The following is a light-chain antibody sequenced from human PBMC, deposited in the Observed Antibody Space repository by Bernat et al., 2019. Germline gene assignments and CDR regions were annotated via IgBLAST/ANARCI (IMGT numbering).Light chain of an antibody. J-gene: IGKJ1*01. CDR3: QQYKYWPPWT. V-gene: IGKV3-15*01. CDR2: GAS. Sequence: EIVMTQSPVTQSVSPGERVTVSCRASQSIGNNIAWYQHKPGQAPRLLIFGASSRATGISGRFSGSGFGTDFTLTISSLQSEDSALYYCQQYKYWPPWTFGQGTRIEIK. CDR1: QSIGNN.